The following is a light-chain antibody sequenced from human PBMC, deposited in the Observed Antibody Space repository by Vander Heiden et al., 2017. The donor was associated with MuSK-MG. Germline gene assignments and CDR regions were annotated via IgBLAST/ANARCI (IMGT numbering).Light chain of an antibody. CDR2: DAS. CDR3: QQDDTVPTYT. CDR1: QDIRNY. J-gene: IGKJ2*01. Sequence: DIQMTQSPSSLSASVGDRVTITCQASQDIRNYLNWYQQKPRKAPKLLIFDASNLETGVPSRFSGRGSGTDFTFTISSLQQEDFATYYCQQDDTVPTYTFGQGTKLEMK. V-gene: IGKV1-33*01.